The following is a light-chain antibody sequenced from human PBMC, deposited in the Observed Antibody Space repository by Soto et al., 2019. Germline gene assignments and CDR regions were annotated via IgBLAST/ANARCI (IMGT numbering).Light chain of an antibody. Sequence: EIVLTQSPATLSLSPGERATLSCRASQSVSNSHLAWYQQRRGQSPRLLIYAASSRATGISDRFSVSGSGTYFTLTISRLELEDFAVYYCQQYDRSPLFGGGTKVE. CDR2: AAS. CDR3: QQYDRSPL. J-gene: IGKJ4*01. V-gene: IGKV3-20*01. CDR1: QSVSNSH.